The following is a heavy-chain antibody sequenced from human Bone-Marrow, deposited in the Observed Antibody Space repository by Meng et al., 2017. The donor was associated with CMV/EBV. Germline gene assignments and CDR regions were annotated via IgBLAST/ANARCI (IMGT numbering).Heavy chain of an antibody. CDR3: ARWATGTTRWFDP. Sequence: SVKVSCKASGGTFSSYAISWVRQAPGQGLEWMGGIIPIFGTANYAQKFQGRVTITTDESTSTAYMELSSLRSEDTAVYYCARWATGTTRWFDPWGQGTLVTVSS. D-gene: IGHD1-7*01. CDR1: GGTFSSYA. V-gene: IGHV1-69*05. CDR2: IIPIFGTA. J-gene: IGHJ5*02.